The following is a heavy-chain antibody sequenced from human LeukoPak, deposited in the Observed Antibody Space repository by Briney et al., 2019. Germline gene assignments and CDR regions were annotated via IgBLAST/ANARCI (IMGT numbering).Heavy chain of an antibody. J-gene: IGHJ6*03. D-gene: IGHD1-14*01. CDR2: ISGSGGST. V-gene: IGHV3-23*01. Sequence: GGSLRLSCAASGFTFSSYAMSWVRQAPGKGLEWVSAISGSGGSTYYADSVKGRFTISRDNSKNTLYLQMNSLRAEDTAVYYCARVGPWVNPDHYYYYMDVWGKGTTVTVSS. CDR1: GFTFSSYA. CDR3: ARVGPWVNPDHYYYYMDV.